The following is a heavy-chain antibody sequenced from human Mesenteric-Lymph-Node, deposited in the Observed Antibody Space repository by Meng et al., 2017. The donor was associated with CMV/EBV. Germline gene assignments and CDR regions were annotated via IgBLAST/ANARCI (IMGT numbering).Heavy chain of an antibody. CDR2: IYYSGST. CDR3: ARARGYYDILTGYYPSGMDV. Sequence: GSLRLSCTVSGGSISSYYWSWIRQPPGKGLEWIGYIYYSGSTNYNPSLKSRVTISVGTSKNQFSLKLSSVTAADTAVYYCARARGYYDILTGYYPSGMDVWGQGTTVTVSS. V-gene: IGHV4-59*01. CDR1: GGSISSYY. J-gene: IGHJ6*02. D-gene: IGHD3-9*01.